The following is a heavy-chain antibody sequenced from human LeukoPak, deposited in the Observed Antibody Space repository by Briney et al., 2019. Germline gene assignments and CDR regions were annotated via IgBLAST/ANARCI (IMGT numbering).Heavy chain of an antibody. CDR2: IFYSGTT. D-gene: IGHD6-6*01. J-gene: IGHJ6*04. V-gene: IGHV4-39*01. CDR1: GVSISTKNYY. CDR3: ARHEYHGYSSSSDLGALDV. Sequence: SETLSLTCTVHGVSISTKNYYWGWIRQPPGKGLEWIVSIFYSGTTYYSPSLKSRVTISVDTSKNQFSLKLSSVTAADTAVYYCARHEYHGYSSSSDLGALDVWGKGTTVTVSS.